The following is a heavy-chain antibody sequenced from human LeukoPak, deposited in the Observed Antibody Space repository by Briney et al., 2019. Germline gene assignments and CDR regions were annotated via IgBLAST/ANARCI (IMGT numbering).Heavy chain of an antibody. V-gene: IGHV4-39*01. J-gene: IGHJ4*02. CDR2: IYYSGST. CDR1: GGSISSSSYY. CDR3: ARHGAVAGIPDY. D-gene: IGHD6-19*01. Sequence: ASETLSLTCTVSGGSISSSSYYWGWIRQPPGKGLEWIGSIYYSGSTYYNPSLKSRVTISVDTSKNQFSLKLSSVTAADTAVYYCARHGAVAGIPDYWGQGTLVTVSS.